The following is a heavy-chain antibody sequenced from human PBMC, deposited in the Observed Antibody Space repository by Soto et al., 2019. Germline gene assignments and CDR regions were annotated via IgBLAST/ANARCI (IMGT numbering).Heavy chain of an antibody. J-gene: IGHJ6*02. D-gene: IGHD2-2*01. V-gene: IGHV1-69*13. CDR1: GGTFSSYA. CDR3: ASSRDGYYYGMDV. Sequence: SVKVSCRASGGTFSSYAISWVRQAPGQGLEWMGGIIPIFGTANYAQKFQGRVTITADESTSTAYMELSSLRSEDTAVYYCASSRDGYYYGMDVWGQGTTVTVSS. CDR2: IIPIFGTA.